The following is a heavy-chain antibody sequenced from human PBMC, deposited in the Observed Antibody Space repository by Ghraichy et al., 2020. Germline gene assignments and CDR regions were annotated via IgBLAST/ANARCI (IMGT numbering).Heavy chain of an antibody. CDR3: AKGDYGDSLTAPDL. Sequence: LSLTCAASGFTFSSYAMSWVRQAPGKGLEWVSFISGSGYSTYYADSVKGRFAISRDNYNNTLSLQMNSLRAEDTAVYYCAKGDYGDSLTAPDLWGQGTLVTVSS. CDR1: GFTFSSYA. J-gene: IGHJ4*02. V-gene: IGHV3-23*01. CDR2: ISGSGYST. D-gene: IGHD4-17*01.